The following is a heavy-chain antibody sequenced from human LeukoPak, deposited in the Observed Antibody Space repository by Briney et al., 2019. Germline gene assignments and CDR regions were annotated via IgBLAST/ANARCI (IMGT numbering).Heavy chain of an antibody. J-gene: IGHJ4*02. Sequence: PGGSLRLSCAASGFTFSSYSMNWVRQAPGKGLEWVSYISSSSSTIYYAASVKGRFTISRDNAKNSLYLQMNSLRDEDTAVYYCARDSYCGGDCYYYFDYWGQGTLVTVSS. D-gene: IGHD2-21*02. CDR2: ISSSSSTI. V-gene: IGHV3-48*02. CDR3: ARDSYCGGDCYYYFDY. CDR1: GFTFSSYS.